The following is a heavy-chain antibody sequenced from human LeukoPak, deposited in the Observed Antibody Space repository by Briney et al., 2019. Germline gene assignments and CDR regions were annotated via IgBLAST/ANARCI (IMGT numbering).Heavy chain of an antibody. CDR3: ARETRYYGMDV. Sequence: PSETLSLTCTVSGGSTSSYYWSWIRQPPGKGLEWIGYIYYSGSTNYNPSLKSRVTISIDTSKNQFSLKLGSVTAADTAVYYCARETRYYGMDVWGQGTTVTVSS. CDR2: IYYSGST. CDR1: GGSTSSYY. V-gene: IGHV4-59*01. J-gene: IGHJ6*02.